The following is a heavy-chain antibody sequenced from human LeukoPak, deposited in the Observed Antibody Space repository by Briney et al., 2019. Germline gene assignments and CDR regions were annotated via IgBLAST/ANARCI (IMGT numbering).Heavy chain of an antibody. D-gene: IGHD2-15*01. CDR3: ARGPSIIAASN. Sequence: GASVKVSCKASGYTFTGYQLHWVRQAPGQGLEWMGWINPNSGGTNCAQNFQGRVTMTRDTSITTAYMELSRLRFDDTAVYYCARGPSIIAASNWGQGTLVTVSS. V-gene: IGHV1-2*02. CDR2: INPNSGGT. J-gene: IGHJ4*02. CDR1: GYTFTGYQ.